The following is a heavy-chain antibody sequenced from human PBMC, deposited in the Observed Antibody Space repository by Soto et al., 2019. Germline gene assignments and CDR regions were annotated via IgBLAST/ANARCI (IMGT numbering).Heavy chain of an antibody. CDR3: ARDLAYCGGDCYPIDY. Sequence: QVQLVQSGAEVKKPGASVKVSCKASGYTFTSNGISWVRQAPGQGLEWLGWLSAYNGNTNYAQKLQGRVTMSPNTSTSTAYMDLRSLRADDKSVYYCARDLAYCGGDCYPIDYWGQGTLVTVSS. J-gene: IGHJ4*02. V-gene: IGHV1-18*01. D-gene: IGHD2-21*02. CDR1: GYTFTSNG. CDR2: LSAYNGNT.